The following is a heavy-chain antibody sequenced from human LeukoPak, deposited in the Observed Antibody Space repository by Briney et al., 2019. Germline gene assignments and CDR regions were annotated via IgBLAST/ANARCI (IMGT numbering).Heavy chain of an antibody. D-gene: IGHD6-19*01. CDR2: INSDGSST. Sequence: GGSLRLSCAASGFTFSSYWMHWVRQAPGKGLVWVSRINSDGSSTSYADSVKGRFTISRDNAKNTLYLQMNSLRAEDTAVYCCERDLYSSGWYPPHWYFDLWGRGTLVTVSS. CDR1: GFTFSSYW. V-gene: IGHV3-74*01. J-gene: IGHJ2*01. CDR3: ERDLYSSGWYPPHWYFDL.